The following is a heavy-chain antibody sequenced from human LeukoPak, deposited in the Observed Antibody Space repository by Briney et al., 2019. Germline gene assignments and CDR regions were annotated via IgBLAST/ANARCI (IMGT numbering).Heavy chain of an antibody. CDR2: SYHSGST. Sequence: SQTLSLTCTVSGGSISSGDYYWSWIRQPPGKGLEWVGSSYHSGSTYYNPSLKTRVTISVDTSKNQFSLKLSTVTAADTAVYYCARLSVAGTSGYYYMDVWGKGTTVTVSS. J-gene: IGHJ6*03. CDR3: ARLSVAGTSGYYYMDV. V-gene: IGHV4-30-2*03. CDR1: GGSISSGDYY. D-gene: IGHD6-19*01.